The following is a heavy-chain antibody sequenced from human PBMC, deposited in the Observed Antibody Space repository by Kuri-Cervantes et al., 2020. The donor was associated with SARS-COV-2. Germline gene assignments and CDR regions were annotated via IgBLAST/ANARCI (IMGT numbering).Heavy chain of an antibody. Sequence: LSLTCATSGFTFGSYAMAWVRQAPGKGLEWGSTISGSGGSTYYADSVKGRFTISRDNSKNTLYLQMNSLRAEDTAVYFCAKTDVGWGANFDYWGQGTLVTVSS. V-gene: IGHV3-23*01. D-gene: IGHD1-26*01. J-gene: IGHJ4*02. CDR2: ISGSGGST. CDR3: AKTDVGWGANFDY. CDR1: GFTFGSYA.